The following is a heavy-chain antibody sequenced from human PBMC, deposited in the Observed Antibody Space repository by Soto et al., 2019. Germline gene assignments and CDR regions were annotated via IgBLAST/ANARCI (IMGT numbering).Heavy chain of an antibody. CDR1: GFTFSSYS. D-gene: IGHD2-21*01. J-gene: IGHJ3*02. V-gene: IGHV3-21*01. CDR2: ISSSSSYI. CDR3: AREGRDGYRAFDI. Sequence: PGGSLRLSCAASGFTFSSYSMNWVRQAPGKGLEWVSSISSSSSYIYYADSVKGRFTISRDNAKNSLYLQMNSLRAEDTAVYYCAREGRDGYRAFDIWGQGTMVTVSS.